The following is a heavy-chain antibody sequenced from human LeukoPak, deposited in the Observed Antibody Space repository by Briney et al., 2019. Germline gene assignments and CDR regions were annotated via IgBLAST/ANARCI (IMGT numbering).Heavy chain of an antibody. J-gene: IGHJ5*02. V-gene: IGHV4-4*08. CDR1: GGSINDYY. D-gene: IGHD1-26*01. CDR2: IYTSGST. Sequence: SETLSLTCTVSGGSINDYYWSWIRQPPGKGLEWIGRIYTSGSTNYNPSLKSRVTISVDTSKNQFSLKLSSVTAADTAVYYCARDSGSYIYNWFDPWGQGTLVTVSS. CDR3: ARDSGSYIYNWFDP.